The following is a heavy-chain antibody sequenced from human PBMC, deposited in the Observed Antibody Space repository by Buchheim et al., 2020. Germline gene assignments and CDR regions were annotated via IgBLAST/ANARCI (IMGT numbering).Heavy chain of an antibody. D-gene: IGHD6-19*01. CDR3: AAPWHRGWPRRYGMDV. Sequence: QVQLVQSGAEVKKPGASVKVSCKASGYTFTSYYMHWVRQAPGQGLEWMGIINPSGGSTSYAQKFQGRVTMTRDTSTSTVYMELSRLRSDDTAVYYCAAPWHRGWPRRYGMDVWGQGTT. CDR2: INPSGGST. J-gene: IGHJ6*02. CDR1: GYTFTSYY. V-gene: IGHV1-46*01.